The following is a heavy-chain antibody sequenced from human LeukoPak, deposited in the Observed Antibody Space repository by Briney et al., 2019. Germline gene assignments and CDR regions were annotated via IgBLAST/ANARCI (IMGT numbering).Heavy chain of an antibody. D-gene: IGHD4-17*01. CDR3: ARGASGVYTVTTSWFDP. V-gene: IGHV1-2*02. Sequence: ASVKVSCKASGYTFTGYYMHWVRQAPGQGLEWMGWINPNSGGTNYAQRFQGRVTMSRDTSISTAYMELSRLRSDDTAVYYCARGASGVYTVTTSWFDPWGQGALVTVSS. CDR1: GYTFTGYY. J-gene: IGHJ5*02. CDR2: INPNSGGT.